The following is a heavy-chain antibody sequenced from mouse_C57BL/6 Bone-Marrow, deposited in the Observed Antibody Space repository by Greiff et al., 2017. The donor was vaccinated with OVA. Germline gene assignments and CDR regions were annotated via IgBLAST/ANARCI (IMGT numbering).Heavy chain of an antibody. CDR1: GYTFTSYW. CDR3: ARLFYYYGSHWYFDV. Sequence: QVQLKQPGAELVKPGASVKLSCKASGYTFTSYWMHWVKQRPGQGLEWIGMIHPNSGSTNYNEKFKSKATLTVDKSSSTAYMQLSSLTSEDSAVYYCARLFYYYGSHWYFDVWGTGTTVTVSS. D-gene: IGHD1-1*01. CDR2: IHPNSGST. V-gene: IGHV1-64*01. J-gene: IGHJ1*03.